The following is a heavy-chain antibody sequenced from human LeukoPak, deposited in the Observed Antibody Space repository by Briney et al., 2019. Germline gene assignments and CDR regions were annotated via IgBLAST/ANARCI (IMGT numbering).Heavy chain of an antibody. J-gene: IGHJ2*01. CDR1: GYTFTDYY. Sequence: ASVKVSCKASGYTFTDYYIRWVRQAPGQGLEWMAWINPDSGGTNYTQKFRVRVTLTTDTSIATAYMELNSLRSDDTAVYYCARVLDTAMVNHWYFDLWGRGTLVTVSS. V-gene: IGHV1-2*02. CDR2: INPDSGGT. D-gene: IGHD5-18*01. CDR3: ARVLDTAMVNHWYFDL.